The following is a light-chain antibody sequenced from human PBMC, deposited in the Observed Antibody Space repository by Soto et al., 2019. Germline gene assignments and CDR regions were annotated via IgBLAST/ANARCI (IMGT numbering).Light chain of an antibody. CDR3: SSYTRSSTVV. Sequence: QSALTQPASVSGSPGQSITISCTGSTSDVGAYNYVSWYQQYPGKAPKLIIYEVTKRPSGTSDRFSGSQSGNTASLAISGLQADDEADYYCSSYTRSSTVVFGGGTQLTVL. CDR1: TSDVGAYNY. V-gene: IGLV2-14*01. CDR2: EVT. J-gene: IGLJ3*02.